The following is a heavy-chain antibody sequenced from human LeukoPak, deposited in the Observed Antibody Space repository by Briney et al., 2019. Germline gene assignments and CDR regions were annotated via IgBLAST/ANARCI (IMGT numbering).Heavy chain of an antibody. D-gene: IGHD6-19*01. CDR1: AACISSDY. Sequence: KPSESRCWARGGRAACISSDYMSWIRQSAGKRLEWIGRIYTRGSTNYNPSLKSRVTMSVDTSKNQFSLKPSSVTAADTAVYYCARGFGVAGTGGFYYYYMDVWGKGTTVTVSS. CDR3: ARGFGVAGTGGFYYYYMDV. J-gene: IGHJ6*03. V-gene: IGHV4-4*07. CDR2: IYTRGST.